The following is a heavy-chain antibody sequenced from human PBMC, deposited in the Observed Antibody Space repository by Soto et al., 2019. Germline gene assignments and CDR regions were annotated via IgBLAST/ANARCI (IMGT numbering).Heavy chain of an antibody. CDR1: GYTFTSYA. CDR3: ASSYSNYALIDYYYYGMGV. CDR2: INAGNGNT. J-gene: IGHJ6*02. D-gene: IGHD4-4*01. Sequence: QVQLVQSGAEVKKPGASVKVSCKASGYTFTSYAMHWVRQAPGQRLEWMGGINAGNGNTKYSQKFQGRVTITRDTSASTAYMELSSLRSEDTAVYYCASSYSNYALIDYYYYGMGVWGQRTTVTVSS. V-gene: IGHV1-3*01.